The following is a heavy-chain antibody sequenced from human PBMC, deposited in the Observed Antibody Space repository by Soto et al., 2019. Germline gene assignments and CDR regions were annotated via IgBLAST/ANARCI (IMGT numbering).Heavy chain of an antibody. D-gene: IGHD3-10*01. CDR3: PRDNIWFGELLRGYYYYGMDV. Sequence: QVQLVQSGAEVKKPGSSVKVSCKASGGTFSSYAISWVRQAPGQGLEWMGGIIPIFGTANYAQKFQGRVTITADESTSTAYMELSSLRSEDTAVYYCPRDNIWFGELLRGYYYYGMDVWGQGTTVTVSS. CDR2: IIPIFGTA. V-gene: IGHV1-69*01. J-gene: IGHJ6*02. CDR1: GGTFSSYA.